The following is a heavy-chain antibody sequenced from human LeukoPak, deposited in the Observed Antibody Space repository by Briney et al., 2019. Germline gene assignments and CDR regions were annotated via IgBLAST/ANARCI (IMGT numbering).Heavy chain of an antibody. CDR3: ATDRITMVRGVSDAFDI. V-gene: IGHV1-24*01. CDR1: GYTLTELS. CDR2: FDPEDGET. Sequence: ASVKVSCKVSGYTLTELSMHWVRQAPGKGLEWMGGFDPEDGETIYAQKFQGRVTMTEDTSTDTAYMELSSLRSEDTAVYHCATDRITMVRGVSDAFDIWGQGTMVTVSS. D-gene: IGHD3-10*01. J-gene: IGHJ3*02.